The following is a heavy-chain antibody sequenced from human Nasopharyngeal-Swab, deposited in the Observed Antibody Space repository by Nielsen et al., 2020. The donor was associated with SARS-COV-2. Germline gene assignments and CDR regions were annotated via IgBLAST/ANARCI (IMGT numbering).Heavy chain of an antibody. CDR2: IFSNDEK. Sequence: WIRQPPGKALEWLAHIFSNDEKSYSTSLKSRLTPSKDTSKSQVVLTMTNMDPVDTATYYCARIKRYSSSSGADYYYGMDLWGQGPTVTVSS. J-gene: IGHJ6*02. CDR3: ARIKRYSSSSGADYYYGMDL. V-gene: IGHV2-26*01. D-gene: IGHD6-6*01.